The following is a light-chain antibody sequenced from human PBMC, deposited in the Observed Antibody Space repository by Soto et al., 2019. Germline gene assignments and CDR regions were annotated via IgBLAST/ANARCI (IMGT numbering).Light chain of an antibody. Sequence: EIVMTQSPATLSVSPGERATLSCRASQSVSSNLAWYQQKPGQAPRLLMYGASHRATGIPARFSGSGSGTEFSVTITSLQSEDFSVYYCQQYNNWPRTLGQGTKVEIK. CDR1: QSVSSN. CDR2: GAS. CDR3: QQYNNWPRT. V-gene: IGKV3-15*01. J-gene: IGKJ1*01.